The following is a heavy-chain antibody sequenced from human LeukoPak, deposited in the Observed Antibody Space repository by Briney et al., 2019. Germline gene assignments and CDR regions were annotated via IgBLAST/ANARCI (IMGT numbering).Heavy chain of an antibody. CDR1: GFTFSSYA. D-gene: IGHD6-19*01. CDR3: AKRRVSSGCDY. CDR2: ISGSGVST. V-gene: IGHV3-23*01. J-gene: IGHJ4*02. Sequence: GGSLRLSCAASGFTFSSYAMSWVRQAPGKGLEWVSAISGSGVSTYYADSVKGRFTISRDTSKNTLYLQMNSLRAEDTAVYYCAKRRVSSGCDYWGQGTLVTVSS.